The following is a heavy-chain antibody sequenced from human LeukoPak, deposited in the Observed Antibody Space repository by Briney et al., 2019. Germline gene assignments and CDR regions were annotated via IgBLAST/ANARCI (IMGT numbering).Heavy chain of an antibody. V-gene: IGHV1-69*05. CDR2: IIPIFGTA. CDR1: GGTFSSYA. CDR3: ARVGFSKFYHHMDV. Sequence: SVKVSCKASGGTFSSYAISWVRQAPGQGLEWMGGIIPIFGTANYAQKFQGRVNMTTDTSTSTAYMELKSLRSDDTAVYYCARVGFSKFYHHMDVWGKGTTVTVSS. D-gene: IGHD4-11*01. J-gene: IGHJ6*03.